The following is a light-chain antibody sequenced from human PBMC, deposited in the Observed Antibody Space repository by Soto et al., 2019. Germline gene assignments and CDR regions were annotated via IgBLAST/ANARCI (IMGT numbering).Light chain of an antibody. J-gene: IGKJ4*01. Sequence: DIQMTQSPSSLSASVGDRVTITCRAGQYIGRYLNWYQQKPGKAPKLLIYAESSLHSGVPSRFSGSGSGTDFTLTISSLQPEDFATYSCQQTYRTPLTFGGGTKVEIK. V-gene: IGKV1-39*01. CDR3: QQTYRTPLT. CDR2: AES. CDR1: QYIGRY.